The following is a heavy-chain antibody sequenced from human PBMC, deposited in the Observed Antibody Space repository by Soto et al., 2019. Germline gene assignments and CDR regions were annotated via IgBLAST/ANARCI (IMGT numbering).Heavy chain of an antibody. V-gene: IGHV3-30*18. D-gene: IGHD6-19*01. CDR3: AKVSSQWLALPPDY. Sequence: PGGSLRLSCAASGFTFSSYGMHWVRQAPGKGLEWVAVISYDGSNKYYADSVKGRFTISRDNSKNTLYLQMNSLRAEDTAVYYCAKVSSQWLALPPDYWGQGTLVTVSS. CDR1: GFTFSSYG. J-gene: IGHJ4*02. CDR2: ISYDGSNK.